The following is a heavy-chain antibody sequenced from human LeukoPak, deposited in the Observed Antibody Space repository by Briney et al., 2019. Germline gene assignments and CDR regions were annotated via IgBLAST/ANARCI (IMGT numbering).Heavy chain of an antibody. Sequence: PGGSLRLSCAASGFTFSSYAMSWVRQAPGKGLEWVSAISGSGGSTYYADSVKGRFTISRDNSKNTLYLQMNSLRAEDAAVYYCARQQLVTNALDIWGQGTMVTVSS. J-gene: IGHJ3*02. V-gene: IGHV3-23*01. D-gene: IGHD6-13*01. CDR3: ARQQLVTNALDI. CDR2: ISGSGGST. CDR1: GFTFSSYA.